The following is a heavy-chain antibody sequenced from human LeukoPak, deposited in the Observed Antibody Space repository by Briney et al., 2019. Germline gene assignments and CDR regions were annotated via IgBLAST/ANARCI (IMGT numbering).Heavy chain of an antibody. CDR2: ISGSGGST. CDR1: GFTFSSYG. V-gene: IGHV3-23*01. CDR3: AKDRSKGSYGDDFDF. Sequence: GGSLRLSCAASGFTFSSYGMSWVRQAPGKGLEWVSAISGSGGSTYYADSVKGRFTISRDNSKNTLYLQMNSLRPEDTAVYYCAKDRSKGSYGDDFDFWGQGTLVTVSS. J-gene: IGHJ4*02. D-gene: IGHD1-26*01.